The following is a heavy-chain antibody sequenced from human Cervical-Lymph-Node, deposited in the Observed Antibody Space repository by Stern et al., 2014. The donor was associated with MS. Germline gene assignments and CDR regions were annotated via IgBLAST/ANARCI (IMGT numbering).Heavy chain of an antibody. CDR1: GFTLSSYW. Sequence: EVQLVESGGGLVQPGGSLRLSCAASGFTLSSYWMHWVRQAPGKGLMWVSRMSGDGSTTNYADSLKGRFTISRDNAKNMVYLQVNSLRADDTAVYYCARDVQGNGNYNLDHWGQGTLVTVSS. V-gene: IGHV3-74*01. CDR3: ARDVQGNGNYNLDH. D-gene: IGHD1-7*01. J-gene: IGHJ4*02. CDR2: MSGDGSTT.